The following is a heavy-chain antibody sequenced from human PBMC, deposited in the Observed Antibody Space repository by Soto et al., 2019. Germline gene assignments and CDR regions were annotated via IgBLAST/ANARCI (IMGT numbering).Heavy chain of an antibody. CDR1: GFSFSNYG. J-gene: IGHJ4*02. CDR2: IWYDGNSR. CDR3: ARDAHAYYYGSGTYSTGEIHY. V-gene: IGHV3-33*01. Sequence: GGSLRLSCAASGFSFSNYGMHWVRQAPGKGLEWVAVIWYDGNSRYYADFGKGRCTISRDNSKNTRYLQMNDLRAEDTAVYYCARDAHAYYYGSGTYSTGEIHYWGQGTQVTVSS. D-gene: IGHD3-10*01.